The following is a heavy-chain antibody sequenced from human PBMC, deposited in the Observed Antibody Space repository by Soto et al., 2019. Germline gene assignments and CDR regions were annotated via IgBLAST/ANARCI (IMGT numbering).Heavy chain of an antibody. D-gene: IGHD1-26*01. CDR2: ISYDGSNK. CDR3: ARDRMELGATTFDP. J-gene: IGHJ5*02. CDR1: GFTFSSYA. Sequence: PGGSLRLSCAASGFTFSSYAMHWVRQAPGKGLEWVAVISYDGSNKYYADSVKGRFTISRDNSKNTLYLQMNSLRAEDTAVYYCARDRMELGATTFDPWGQGTLVTVSS. V-gene: IGHV3-30-3*01.